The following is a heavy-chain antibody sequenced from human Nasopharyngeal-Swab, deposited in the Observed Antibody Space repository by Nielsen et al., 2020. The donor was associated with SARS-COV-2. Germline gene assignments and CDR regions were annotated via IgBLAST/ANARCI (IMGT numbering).Heavy chain of an antibody. V-gene: IGHV3-33*06. Sequence: VRQAPGKGLEWVAVIWYDGSNKYYADSVKGRFTISRDNSKNTLYLQMNSLRAEDTAVYYCVKDLPGSYSFEIWGQGTMVTVSS. CDR3: VKDLPGSYSFEI. D-gene: IGHD1-26*01. CDR2: IWYDGSNK. J-gene: IGHJ3*02.